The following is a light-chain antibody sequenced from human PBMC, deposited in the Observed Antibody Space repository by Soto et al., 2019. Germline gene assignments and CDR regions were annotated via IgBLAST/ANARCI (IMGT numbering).Light chain of an antibody. Sequence: EIVLTQSPGTLSLSPGERATLSCRASQSVSSSYLAWYQQKPGQTPRLLIYGASSRATGIPDRFSGSGSGRDFTLTISRLEPEDVATYYCQQYKTFSSLSFGGGTKVEIK. V-gene: IGKV3-20*01. J-gene: IGKJ4*01. CDR1: QSVSSSY. CDR3: QQYKTFSSLS. CDR2: GAS.